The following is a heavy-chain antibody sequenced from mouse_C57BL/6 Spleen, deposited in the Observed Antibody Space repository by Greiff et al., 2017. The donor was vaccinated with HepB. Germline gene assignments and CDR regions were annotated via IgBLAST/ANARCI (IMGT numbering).Heavy chain of an antibody. CDR3: ASGTTSWFAY. CDR1: GYTFTSYW. D-gene: IGHD1-1*01. CDR2: IYPYDSET. J-gene: IGHJ3*01. Sequence: QVQLQQPGAELVRPGSSVKLSCKASGYTFTSYWMDWVKQRPGQGLEWIGNIYPYDSETHYNQKFKDKATLTVDKSSSTAYMQLSSLTSEDSAVYYCASGTTSWFAYWGQGTLVTVSA. V-gene: IGHV1-61*01.